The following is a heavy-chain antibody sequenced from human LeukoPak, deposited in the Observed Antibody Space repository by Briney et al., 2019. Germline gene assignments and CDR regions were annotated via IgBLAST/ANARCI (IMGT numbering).Heavy chain of an antibody. V-gene: IGHV3-48*03. Sequence: PGGSLRLSCAASGFTFSSYEMNWVRQAPGKGLEWVSYISSSSSTIYYADSVKGRFTISRDNSKNTLYLQMNSLRAEDTAVYYCARDPRLWFGELFRGQGTLVTVSS. CDR3: ARDPRLWFGELF. D-gene: IGHD3-10*01. J-gene: IGHJ4*02. CDR1: GFTFSSYE. CDR2: ISSSSSTI.